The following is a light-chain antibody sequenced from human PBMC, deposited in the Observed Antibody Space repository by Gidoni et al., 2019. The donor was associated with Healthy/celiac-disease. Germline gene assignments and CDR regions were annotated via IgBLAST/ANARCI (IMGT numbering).Light chain of an antibody. CDR1: QSISSW. CDR3: QQYNSLHT. J-gene: IGKJ2*01. Sequence: DIQMTQSPSTLSASVGDRVTITCRASQSISSWLAWYQQKPGKAPKLLIYKASSLESGVPSRFSGSGSGTEFTLTISSLQPDDFATYYCQQYNSLHTFXXXTKLEIK. V-gene: IGKV1-5*03. CDR2: KAS.